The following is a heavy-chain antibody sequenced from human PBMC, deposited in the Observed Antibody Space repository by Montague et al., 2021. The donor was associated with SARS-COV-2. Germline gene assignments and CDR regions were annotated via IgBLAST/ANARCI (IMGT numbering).Heavy chain of an antibody. CDR1: GGSISSYY. D-gene: IGHD3-3*01. Sequence: SETLSLTCTVSGGSISSYYWSWIRQSAGKGLEWIGRIHTSGSTDYNPSLNSRVTMLVDTSKNQFSLKLSSVTAADTAVYYCASGKYYDYWSGYYSHDYVSGMDVWGQGTTVTVPS. CDR3: ASGKYYDYWSGYYSHDYVSGMDV. J-gene: IGHJ6*02. CDR2: IHTSGST. V-gene: IGHV4-4*07.